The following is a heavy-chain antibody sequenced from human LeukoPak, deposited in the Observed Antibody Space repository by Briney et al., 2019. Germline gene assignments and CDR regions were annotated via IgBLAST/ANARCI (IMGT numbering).Heavy chain of an antibody. CDR3: ARGGTYYPCIDY. D-gene: IGHD1-26*01. Sequence: ASVKLSCKASGYTFTSSCINWVRQAPGQGLEWMGWVSAYNGKTSYVQNFQGRVTMTTDSSTNTAYMDLTSLTSDDTAVYYCARGGTYYPCIDYWGQGTLVTVSS. V-gene: IGHV1-18*01. J-gene: IGHJ4*02. CDR2: VSAYNGKT. CDR1: GYTFTSSC.